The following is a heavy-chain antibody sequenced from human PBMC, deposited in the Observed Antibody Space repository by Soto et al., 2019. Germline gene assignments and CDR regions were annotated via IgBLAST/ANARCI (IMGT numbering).Heavy chain of an antibody. CDR2: INPSGGST. Sequence: GASVKVSCKASGYTFTSYYMHWVRQAPGQGLEWMGIINPSGGSTSYAQKFQGRVTMTRDTSTSTVYMELSSLRSEDTAVYYCARDRPRIDYGDYGPLLYYYGMDVWGQGTTVTVSS. V-gene: IGHV1-46*01. J-gene: IGHJ6*02. D-gene: IGHD4-17*01. CDR1: GYTFTSYY. CDR3: ARDRPRIDYGDYGPLLYYYGMDV.